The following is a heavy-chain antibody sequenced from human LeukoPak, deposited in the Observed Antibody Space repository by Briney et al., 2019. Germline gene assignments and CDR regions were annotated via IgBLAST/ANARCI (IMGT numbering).Heavy chain of an antibody. V-gene: IGHV3-48*03. Sequence: GGSLRLSCAASGFTFSSYEMNWVRQAPGKGLEWVSYISSSGSTIYYADSVKGRFTISRDNAKNSLYLQMNSLRAEDTVVYYCARAMVVTPGPDYWGQGTLVTVSS. CDR2: ISSSGSTI. CDR1: GFTFSSYE. D-gene: IGHD4-23*01. J-gene: IGHJ4*02. CDR3: ARAMVVTPGPDY.